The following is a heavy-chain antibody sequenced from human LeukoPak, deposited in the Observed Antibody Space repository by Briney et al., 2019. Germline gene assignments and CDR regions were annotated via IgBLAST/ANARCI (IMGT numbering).Heavy chain of an antibody. D-gene: IGHD6-19*01. CDR2: ISGSGGST. Sequence: GGSLRLSCAASGFTFSSYAMSWVRQAPGKGLEWGSAISGSGGSTYYADSVKGRFTISRDNSKNTLYLQMNSLRAEDTAVYYCAKVEQWLDLRGAFDIWGQGTMVTVSS. CDR3: AKVEQWLDLRGAFDI. CDR1: GFTFSSYA. J-gene: IGHJ3*02. V-gene: IGHV3-23*01.